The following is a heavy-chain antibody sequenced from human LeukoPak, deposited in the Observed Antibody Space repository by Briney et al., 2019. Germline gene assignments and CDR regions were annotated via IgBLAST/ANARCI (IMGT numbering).Heavy chain of an antibody. V-gene: IGHV3-30*04. CDR3: AKAYCSSTSCPNDY. Sequence: GGSLRLSCVASGFILSSYAIHWVRQAPGKGLEWVAVISDVGTDKYYADSVTGRFTVSRDNSKNTVYLQMNSLRAEDTAVYYCAKAYCSSTSCPNDYWGQGTLVTVSS. CDR1: GFILSSYA. D-gene: IGHD2-2*01. J-gene: IGHJ4*02. CDR2: ISDVGTDK.